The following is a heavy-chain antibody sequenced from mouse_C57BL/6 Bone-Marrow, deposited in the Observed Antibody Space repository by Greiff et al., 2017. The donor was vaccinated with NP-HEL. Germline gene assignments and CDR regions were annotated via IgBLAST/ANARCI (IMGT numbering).Heavy chain of an antibody. Sequence: QVQLQQPGAELVKPGASVKLSCKASGYTFPCYWMHWLKQRPGQGLEWIGMIHPIIGSPTYNEKFKCKATLTVDKSSSTAYMQLSSLTSEDSAVYYCARPFGGFDDWGQGTTLTVSS. V-gene: IGHV1-64*01. J-gene: IGHJ2*01. CDR2: IHPIIGSP. CDR1: GYTFPCYW. CDR3: ARPFGGFDD.